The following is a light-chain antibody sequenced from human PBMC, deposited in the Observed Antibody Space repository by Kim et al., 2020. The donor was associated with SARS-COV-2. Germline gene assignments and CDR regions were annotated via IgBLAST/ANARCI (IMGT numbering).Light chain of an antibody. CDR3: QQGYSSPQIT. CDR1: QRISSH. Sequence: SVGDRVMITCRASQRISSHLNWYQHKPGKAPKLLIYAASSLQSGVPSRYSGSGSGTDFTLTISTLQPEDFATYYCQQGYSSPQITFGQGTRLEIK. CDR2: AAS. V-gene: IGKV1-39*01. J-gene: IGKJ5*01.